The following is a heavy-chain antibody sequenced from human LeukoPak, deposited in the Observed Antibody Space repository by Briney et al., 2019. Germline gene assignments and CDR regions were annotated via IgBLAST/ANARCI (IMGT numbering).Heavy chain of an antibody. J-gene: IGHJ4*02. Sequence: ATLKVSCKTSGYSFTAFYIHWVRQAPRQGLEWMGWIHPRSGETNYAQKFKGRVTMARDTSISTVYLDLSSLASDDTAVYYCARDGEYGTGSYYRGCLDYWGQGTLVTVSS. CDR1: GYSFTAFY. CDR3: ARDGEYGTGSYYRGCLDY. CDR2: IHPRSGET. D-gene: IGHD3-10*01. V-gene: IGHV1-2*02.